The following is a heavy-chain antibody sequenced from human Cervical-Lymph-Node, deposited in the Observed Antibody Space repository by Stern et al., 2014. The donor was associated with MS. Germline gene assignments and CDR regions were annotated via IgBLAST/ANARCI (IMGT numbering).Heavy chain of an antibody. J-gene: IGHJ4*02. Sequence: EVHLVESGGGLVQPGGSLRLSCAASGFTFSTYGMSWVRQAPGKGLEGVSAIDAGGGSTYYADSVKGRFTISRDNSKNTLYVQMNSLRVEDTAVYYCAGEQWPYLDYWGQGTLVTVSS. D-gene: IGHD6-19*01. CDR1: GFTFSTYG. CDR2: IDAGGGST. V-gene: IGHV3-23*04. CDR3: AGEQWPYLDY.